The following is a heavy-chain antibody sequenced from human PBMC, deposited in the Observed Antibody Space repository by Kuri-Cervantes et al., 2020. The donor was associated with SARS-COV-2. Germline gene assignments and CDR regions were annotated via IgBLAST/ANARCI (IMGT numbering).Heavy chain of an antibody. J-gene: IGHJ4*02. V-gene: IGHV1-69*10. D-gene: IGHD4-17*01. CDR1: GGTFSSYA. CDR2: IIPIFGIA. Sequence: SVKVSCKASGGTFSSYAISWVRQAPGQGLEWMGGIIPIFGIANYAQKFQGRVTITADKSTSTAYMELSSLRSEDTAVYYCARSRGSGDYAFDYWGQGTLVTVSS. CDR3: ARSRGSGDYAFDY.